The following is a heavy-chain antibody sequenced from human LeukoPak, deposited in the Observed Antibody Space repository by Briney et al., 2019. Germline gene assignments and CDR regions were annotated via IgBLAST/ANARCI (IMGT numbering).Heavy chain of an antibody. V-gene: IGHV3-30*03. CDR3: ARDFVVVTAPLDY. CDR2: ISYDGSNK. J-gene: IGHJ4*02. CDR1: GFTFSSYG. D-gene: IGHD2-21*02. Sequence: GGSLRLSCAASGFTFSSYGMHWVRQAPGKGLEWVAVISYDGSNKYYADSVKGRFTISRDNAKNSLYLQMNSLRAEDTAVYYCARDFVVVTAPLDYWGQGTLVTVSS.